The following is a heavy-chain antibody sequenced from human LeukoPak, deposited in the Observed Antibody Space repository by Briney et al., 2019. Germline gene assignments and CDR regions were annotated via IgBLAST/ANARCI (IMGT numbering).Heavy chain of an antibody. D-gene: IGHD3-9*01. V-gene: IGHV3-23*01. CDR2: IFGRGSST. J-gene: IGHJ4*02. CDR3: AKWGDYDILTGYYYSDY. CDR1: GFIFSNYA. Sequence: PGASLRLSCAASGFIFSNYAMSWVRQAPGKGLEWVSAIFGRGSSTYYADSVKGRFTISRDNSKNTLYLQLNRMRAEDTAVYYCAKWGDYDILTGYYYSDYWGQGTLVTVSS.